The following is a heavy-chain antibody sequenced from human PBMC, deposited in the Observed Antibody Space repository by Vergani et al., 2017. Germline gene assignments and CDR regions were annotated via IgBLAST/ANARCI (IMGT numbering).Heavy chain of an antibody. D-gene: IGHD1-26*01. Sequence: EVQLVESGGGLVKPGGSLRLSCAASGFTFSSYSMNWVRQAPGKGLEWVSSISSSSSYIYYADSVKGRFTISRDNAKNSLYLQMNSLRAEDTAVYYCASQSPSPRTAAIVGAITWGQGTLVTVSS. CDR2: ISSSSSYI. J-gene: IGHJ5*02. V-gene: IGHV3-21*01. CDR1: GFTFSSYS. CDR3: ASQSPSPRTAAIVGAIT.